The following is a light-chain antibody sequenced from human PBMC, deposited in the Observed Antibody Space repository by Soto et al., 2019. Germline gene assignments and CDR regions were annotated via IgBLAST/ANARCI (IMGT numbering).Light chain of an antibody. CDR2: GAS. CDR3: QQYGSSHT. J-gene: IGKJ5*01. V-gene: IGKV3-15*01. Sequence: VMTQSPATLSVSPGNPVTLSCRANQTITSNLAWYQQKPGQAPRLLIYGASTRATGIPDRFSGSGAGAYFNLTISRMEPAYFGVDYCQQYGSSHTFGQGTRLEIK. CDR1: QTITSN.